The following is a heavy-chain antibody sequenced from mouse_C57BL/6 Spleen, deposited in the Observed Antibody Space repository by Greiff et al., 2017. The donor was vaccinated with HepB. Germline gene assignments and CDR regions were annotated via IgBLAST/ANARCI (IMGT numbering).Heavy chain of an antibody. V-gene: IGHV1-76*01. CDR3: ARLEDYDAEGYFDY. Sequence: VKLMESGAELVRPGASVKLSCKASGYTFTDYYINWVKQRPGQGLEWIARIYPGSGNTYYNEKFKGKATLTAEKSSSTAYMQLSSLTSEDSAVYFCARLEDYDAEGYFDYWGQGTTLTVSS. CDR2: IYPGSGNT. J-gene: IGHJ2*01. CDR1: GYTFTDYY. D-gene: IGHD2-4*01.